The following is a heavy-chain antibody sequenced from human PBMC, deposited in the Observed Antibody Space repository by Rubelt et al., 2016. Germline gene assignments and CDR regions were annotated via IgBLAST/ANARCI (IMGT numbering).Heavy chain of an antibody. CDR2: IYADGTT. CDR1: GFTVSSNY. Sequence: DVQLVESGGGLVQPGGPLRLSCAASGFTVSSNYMSWVRQAPGKGLEWVSIIYADGTTYYADSVRGRFIISRDISKNTVYLQMNSLRAEDTALYYCASGRSVFDFWGQGTLVIVSA. J-gene: IGHJ4*02. V-gene: IGHV3-66*01. D-gene: IGHD1-26*01. CDR3: ASGRSVFDF.